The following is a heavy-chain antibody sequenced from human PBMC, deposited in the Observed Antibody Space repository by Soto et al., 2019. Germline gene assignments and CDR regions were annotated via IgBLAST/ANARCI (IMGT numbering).Heavy chain of an antibody. CDR1: GFTLDDYT. CDR3: AKDRAVVVPVSTSYFHYYGLDV. Sequence: PGGSLRLSCAASGFTLDDYTMHWVRQAPGKGLEWVSGVGWNGGDIVHADSVKGRFTVSRDNTKNSLYLEVNSLRAEDTAIYYCAKDRAVVVPVSTSYFHYYGLDVWGQGTAVTVSS. V-gene: IGHV3-9*01. J-gene: IGHJ6*02. CDR2: VGWNGGDI. D-gene: IGHD2-2*01.